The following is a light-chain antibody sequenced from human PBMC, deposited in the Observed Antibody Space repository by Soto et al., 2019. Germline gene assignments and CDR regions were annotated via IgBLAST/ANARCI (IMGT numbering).Light chain of an antibody. J-gene: IGKJ1*01. V-gene: IGKV3-15*01. CDR2: AAS. CDR3: QQYYHWPRT. Sequence: EVVLTQSPATLSVSPGERVTLSCRASQSVGSNLAWFQQKPGQAPGLLMYAASTRPTSIAARFSGSGSGTDFILTITSLQSEDSGVFYCQQYYHWPRTFGQGTKVDIK. CDR1: QSVGSN.